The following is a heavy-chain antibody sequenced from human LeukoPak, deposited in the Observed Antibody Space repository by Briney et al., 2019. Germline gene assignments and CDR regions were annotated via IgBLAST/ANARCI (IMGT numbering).Heavy chain of an antibody. CDR2: INPNSGGT. Sequence: ASVKVSCKASGYTFTGYYMHWVRQAPGQGLEWMGWINPNSGGTNSAQKFQGRVTMTRDTSISTAYMELSRLRSDDTAVYYCARGGYYDSNGYYYPFDYWGQGTLVTVSS. V-gene: IGHV1-2*02. CDR1: GYTFTGYY. CDR3: ARGGYYDSNGYYYPFDY. D-gene: IGHD3-22*01. J-gene: IGHJ4*02.